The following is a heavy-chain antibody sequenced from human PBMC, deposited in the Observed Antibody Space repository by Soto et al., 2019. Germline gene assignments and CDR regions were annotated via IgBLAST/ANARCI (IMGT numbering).Heavy chain of an antibody. CDR1: DVTFGSYA. CDR3: ARDRFSGGSCYRTYAFDL. D-gene: IGHD2-15*01. J-gene: IGHJ3*01. CDR2: ISGSGRNT. V-gene: IGHV3-23*01. Sequence: GGSLRLSCAASDVTFGSYAMSWVRQAPGKGLECVSGISGSGRNTYYADSVKGRFTISRDNAKNTLYLQMNSLRVEDTAVYYCARDRFSGGSCYRTYAFDLWGRGTLVTVSS.